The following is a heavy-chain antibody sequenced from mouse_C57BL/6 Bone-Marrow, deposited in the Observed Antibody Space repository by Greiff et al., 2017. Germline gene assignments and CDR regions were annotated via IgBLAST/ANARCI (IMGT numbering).Heavy chain of an antibody. D-gene: IGHD1-1*01. J-gene: IGHJ2*01. CDR3: ARRGDCSSSYFDY. CDR2: IYPGSGNT. CDR1: GYTFPDYY. Sequence: QVQLQQSGAELVRPGASVKLSCKASGYTFPDYYINWVTQRPGQGLEWIARIYPGSGNTYYNEKFKGKATLTAEKSSSTAYMQLSSLRSEDSAVYFCARRGDCSSSYFDYWGQGTTLTVSS. V-gene: IGHV1-76*01.